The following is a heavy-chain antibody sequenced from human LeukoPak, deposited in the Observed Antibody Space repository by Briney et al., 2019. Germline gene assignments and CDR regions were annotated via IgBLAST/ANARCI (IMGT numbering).Heavy chain of an antibody. D-gene: IGHD3-22*01. Sequence: SVKVSCKASGGTFSSYAISWVRQAPGQGLEWMGRIIPILGIANYAQKFQGRVTITADKSTSTAYMELSSLRSEDTAVYYCASNDYYDSSGYYQGYFDYWGQGTLVTDSS. CDR2: IIPILGIA. V-gene: IGHV1-69*04. CDR1: GGTFSSYA. CDR3: ASNDYYDSSGYYQGYFDY. J-gene: IGHJ4*02.